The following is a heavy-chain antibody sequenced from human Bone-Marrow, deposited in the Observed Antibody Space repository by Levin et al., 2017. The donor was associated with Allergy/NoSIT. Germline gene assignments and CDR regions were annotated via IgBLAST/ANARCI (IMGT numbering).Heavy chain of an antibody. J-gene: IGHJ3*02. CDR1: GDTFGTHT. CDR3: ARLRESSDI. CDR2: IIPFIDIT. Sequence: GASVKVSCRTSGDTFGTHTIIWVRQAPGRGLEWMGRIIPFIDITNYAQTFQGRVTFTADKSTNTAYMEMTSLRSEDTATYYCARLRESSDIWGQGTILIVSS. V-gene: IGHV1-69*02. D-gene: IGHD3-10*01.